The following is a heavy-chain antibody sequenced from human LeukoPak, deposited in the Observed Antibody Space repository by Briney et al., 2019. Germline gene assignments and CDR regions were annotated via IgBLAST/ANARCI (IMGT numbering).Heavy chain of an antibody. J-gene: IGHJ4*02. D-gene: IGHD3-3*01. CDR1: GYTFTSYY. V-gene: IGHV1-46*01. CDR2: INPSGGST. CDR3: AREAITIFGVVIMEFDY. Sequence: ASVKVSCKASGYTFTSYYMHWVRQAPGQGLEWMGIINPSGGSTSYAQKFQGRVTMTRDTSTSTVYMELSSLRSEDTAVYYCAREAITIFGVVIMEFDYWGQGTLVTVSS.